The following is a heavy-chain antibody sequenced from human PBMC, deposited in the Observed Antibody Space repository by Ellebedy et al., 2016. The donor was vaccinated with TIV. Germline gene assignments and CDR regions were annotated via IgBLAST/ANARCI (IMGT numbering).Heavy chain of an antibody. J-gene: IGHJ4*02. V-gene: IGHV3-9*01. CDR2: ISWNSGSI. CDR1: GFSFDDYA. CDR3: AKDRDDSSGYFSQFDY. Sequence: GGSLRLSXAASGFSFDDYAMHWVRQAPGKGLEWVSGISWNSGSIGYADSVKCRFTISRDNAKNSLYLQMNSLRAEDTALYYCAKDRDDSSGYFSQFDYWGQGTLVTVSS. D-gene: IGHD3-22*01.